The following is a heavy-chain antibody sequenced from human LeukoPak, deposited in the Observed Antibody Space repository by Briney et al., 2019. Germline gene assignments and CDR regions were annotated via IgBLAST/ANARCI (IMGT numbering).Heavy chain of an antibody. J-gene: IGHJ4*02. Sequence: PGGSLRLSCTASGFTFSNYGIHWVRQAPGKGLEWVAFIRSDGSIKYYADSVKGRFTISRDNSKNTLYLQMNSLRAEDTAVYYCAKDLGIVVVPAAIGAFDYWGQGTLVTVSS. CDR3: AKDLGIVVVPAAIGAFDY. V-gene: IGHV3-30*02. CDR1: GFTFSNYG. CDR2: IRSDGSIK. D-gene: IGHD2-2*03.